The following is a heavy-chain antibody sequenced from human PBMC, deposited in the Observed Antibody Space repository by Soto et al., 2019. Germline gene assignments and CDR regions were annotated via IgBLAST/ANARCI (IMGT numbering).Heavy chain of an antibody. D-gene: IGHD1-26*01. CDR3: AREPPGTGSFGF. CDR2: INPNNGDT. CDR1: GYTFTDYL. V-gene: IGHV1-46*01. J-gene: IGHJ4*02. Sequence: ASVKVSCKASGYTFTDYLIHWVRQGPGQGLEWMGIINPNNGDTSYAQQFQGRVALTRDTSTNTLYMELSGPISEDTAVYSCAREPPGTGSFGFWGQGALVTVSS.